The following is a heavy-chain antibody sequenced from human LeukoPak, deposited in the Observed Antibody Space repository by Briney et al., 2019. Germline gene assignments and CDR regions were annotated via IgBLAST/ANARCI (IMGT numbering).Heavy chain of an antibody. J-gene: IGHJ4*02. V-gene: IGHV3-30*03. CDR2: ISYDGSNK. CDR3: ARGIVGATRGPFDY. CDR1: GFTFSSYS. Sequence: PGGSLRLSCAASGFTFSSYSMTWVRQAPGKGLEWVAVISYDGSNKYYADSVKGRFTISRDNSKNTLYLQMNSLRAEDTAVYYCARGIVGATRGPFDYWGQGTLVTVSS. D-gene: IGHD1-26*01.